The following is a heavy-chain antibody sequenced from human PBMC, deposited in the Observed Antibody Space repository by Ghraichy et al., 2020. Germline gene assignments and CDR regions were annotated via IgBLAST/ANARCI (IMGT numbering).Heavy chain of an antibody. CDR2: IYTSGST. D-gene: IGHD6-13*01. V-gene: IGHV4-61*02. CDR1: GGSISSGSYY. Sequence: SETLSLTCTVSGGSISSGSYYWSWIRQPAGKGLEWIGRIYTSGSTNYNPSLKSRVTISVDTSKNQFSLKLSSVTAADTAVYYCARSPRLAAGLDYWGQGTLVTVSS. J-gene: IGHJ4*02. CDR3: ARSPRLAAGLDY.